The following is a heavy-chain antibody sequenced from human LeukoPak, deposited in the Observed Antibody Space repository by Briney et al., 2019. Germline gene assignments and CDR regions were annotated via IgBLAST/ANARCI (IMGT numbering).Heavy chain of an antibody. CDR1: GYTFTSYD. V-gene: IGHV1-8*03. D-gene: IGHD3-3*01. J-gene: IGHJ4*02. CDR3: ARGRSVVYYDFWSGPSDKGFDY. Sequence: ASVKVSCKASGYTFTSYDINWVRQATGQGLEWMGWMNPNSGNTGYAQKFQGRVTITRNTSISTAYMELSSLRSEDTAVYYCARGRSVVYYDFWSGPSDKGFDYWGQGTLVTVSS. CDR2: MNPNSGNT.